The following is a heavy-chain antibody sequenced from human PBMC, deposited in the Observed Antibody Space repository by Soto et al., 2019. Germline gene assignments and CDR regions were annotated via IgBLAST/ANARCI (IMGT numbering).Heavy chain of an antibody. CDR3: ARHQDTAMVYELVLGNYYYGMDV. J-gene: IGHJ6*02. CDR2: IYPGDSDT. CDR1: GYSFTSYW. Sequence: GESLKISCKGSGYSFTSYWIGWVRQMPGKGLEWMGIIYPGDSDTRYSPSFQGQVTISPDKSMSIAYLKWSTLKASDAAMYYCARHQDTAMVYELVLGNYYYGMDVWGQGTTVTVSS. D-gene: IGHD5-18*01. V-gene: IGHV5-51*01.